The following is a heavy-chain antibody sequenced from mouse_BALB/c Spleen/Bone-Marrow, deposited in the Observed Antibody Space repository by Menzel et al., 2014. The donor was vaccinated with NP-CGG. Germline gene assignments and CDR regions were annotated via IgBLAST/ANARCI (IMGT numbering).Heavy chain of an antibody. CDR2: ISGGGSYT. J-gene: IGHJ3*01. CDR1: GFTFSNYG. CDR3: ARHAYYDQTEVSFVY. Sequence: EVMLVESGGGLVKSGGSLKLSCAASGFTFSNYGMSWVRQTPEKGLEWVATISGGGSYTFYSDSVKGRFTISGDNAKNNPYVQLSSLRSEDTAVYYCARHAYYDQTEVSFVYWGQGTLVTVSA. D-gene: IGHD2-4*01. V-gene: IGHV5-9-2*01.